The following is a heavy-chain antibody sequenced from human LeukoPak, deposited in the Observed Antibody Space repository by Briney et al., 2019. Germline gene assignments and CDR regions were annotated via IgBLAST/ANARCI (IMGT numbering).Heavy chain of an antibody. V-gene: IGHV3-21*01. CDR2: ISSSSSYI. J-gene: IGHJ4*02. CDR3: ATAQREYYYDSSGIVGN. Sequence: GGSLRLSCAASGFTFSSYSMNWVRQAPGKGLEWVSSISSSSSYIYYADSVKGRFTISRDNAKNSLYLQMNSLRAEDTAVYYCATAQREYYYDSSGIVGNWGQGTLVTVSS. CDR1: GFTFSSYS. D-gene: IGHD3-22*01.